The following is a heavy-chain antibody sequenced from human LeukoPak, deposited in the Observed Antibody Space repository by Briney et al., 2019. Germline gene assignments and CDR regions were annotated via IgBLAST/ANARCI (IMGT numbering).Heavy chain of an antibody. J-gene: IGHJ4*02. Sequence: GASVTVSCTASGYTFTSYGISWVRQAPGQGLEWMGWISAYNGNTNYAQKLQGRVTMTTDTSTSTAYMELRSLRSDDTAVYYCARAPLALEYYYGSGSYYPEGYWGQGTLVTVSS. CDR3: ARAPLALEYYYGSGSYYPEGY. V-gene: IGHV1-18*01. D-gene: IGHD3-10*01. CDR1: GYTFTSYG. CDR2: ISAYNGNT.